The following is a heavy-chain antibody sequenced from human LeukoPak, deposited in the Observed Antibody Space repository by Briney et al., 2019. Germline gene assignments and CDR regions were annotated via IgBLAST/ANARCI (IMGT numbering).Heavy chain of an antibody. V-gene: IGHV1-18*01. CDR2: ISGYNGNT. D-gene: IGHD3-22*01. CDR3: ASLKNYYDSSGYLVTDAFDI. Sequence: ASVKVSCKASGGTFNSYGIIWVRQAPGQGLEWMGWISGYNGNTNYAQKLQGRVTMTTDTSTSTAYMELRSLKSDDTAVYYCASLKNYYDSSGYLVTDAFDIWGQGTMVTVSS. J-gene: IGHJ3*02. CDR1: GGTFNSYG.